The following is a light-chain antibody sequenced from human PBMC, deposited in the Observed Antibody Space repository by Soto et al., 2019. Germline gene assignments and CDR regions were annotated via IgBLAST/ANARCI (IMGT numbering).Light chain of an antibody. CDR2: RNN. V-gene: IGLV1-47*01. CDR3: AAWDDSLSGVV. J-gene: IGLJ2*01. Sequence: QSVLTQPPSASGTPGQRVTISCYGSSSNIGISYVYWYQQLPGTAPKLLIHRNNQRPSGVPDRFSGSKSGTSASLAISGLRSEDEADYYCAAWDDSLSGVVFGGGTKLTVL. CDR1: SSNIGISY.